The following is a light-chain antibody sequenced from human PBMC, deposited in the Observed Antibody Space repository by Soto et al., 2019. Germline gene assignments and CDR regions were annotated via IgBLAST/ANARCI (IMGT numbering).Light chain of an antibody. CDR1: SSDIGAYNY. CDR2: EVS. J-gene: IGLJ2*01. CDR3: SSYTSTSTIL. V-gene: IGLV2-14*01. Sequence: QSALTQPASVSGSPGQSITISCTGTSSDIGAYNYVPWYQHHPGKAPKFMMYEVSYRPSGVSDRFSGSKSGNTASLTISGLQAEDEADYYCSSYTSTSTILFGGGTKLTVL.